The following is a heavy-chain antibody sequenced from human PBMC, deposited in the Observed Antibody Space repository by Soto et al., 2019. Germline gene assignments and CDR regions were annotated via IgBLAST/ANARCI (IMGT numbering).Heavy chain of an antibody. CDR3: AKDRTIAGSGLLDDS. V-gene: IGHV3-30*18. D-gene: IGHD1-26*01. CDR1: GFTFSSYG. J-gene: IGHJ4*02. Sequence: QVQLVESGGGVVQPGRSLRLSCAASGFTFSSYGMHWVRQAPGKGLEWVAVISYDGSNNYYADSVKGRFTISRDNSKNTLYLQMNGLRAEDTAVYFCAKDRTIAGSGLLDDSWGQGTLVTVSS. CDR2: ISYDGSNN.